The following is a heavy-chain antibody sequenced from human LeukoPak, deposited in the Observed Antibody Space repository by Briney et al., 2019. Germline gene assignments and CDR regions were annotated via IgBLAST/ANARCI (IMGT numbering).Heavy chain of an antibody. D-gene: IGHD4-23*01. Sequence: SETLSLTCAVYGGSFSGYYWTWIRQPPGKGLEWIGEINHGESTNYNPSLKSRVTISLDTSKNQFSLKLSSVTAADTAMYYCARVSRGNSVGGDYWGQGTLVTVSS. CDR1: GGSFSGYY. V-gene: IGHV4-34*01. CDR3: ARVSRGNSVGGDY. CDR2: INHGEST. J-gene: IGHJ4*02.